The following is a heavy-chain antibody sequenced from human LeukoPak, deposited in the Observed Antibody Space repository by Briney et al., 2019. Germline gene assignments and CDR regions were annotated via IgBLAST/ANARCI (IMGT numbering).Heavy chain of an antibody. CDR3: SRAIYHDVLTDYQWGSVYFDF. J-gene: IGHJ4*02. CDR2: IRSKSYGGTA. V-gene: IGHV3-49*04. D-gene: IGHD3-9*01. Sequence: PGGTLRLSCAASGFTFNSYGMSWVRQAPGKGLEWVGFIRSKSYGGTAEYAASVKGRFTISRDDSKSTAYLQMNSLKTEDTAVYYCSRAIYHDVLTDYQWGSVYFDFWGQGTLVTVSS. CDR1: GFTFNSYG.